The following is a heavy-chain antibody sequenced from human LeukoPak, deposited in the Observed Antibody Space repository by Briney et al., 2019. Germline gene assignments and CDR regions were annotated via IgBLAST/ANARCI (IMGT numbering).Heavy chain of an antibody. CDR1: GFTFSSYG. V-gene: IGHV3-30*02. J-gene: IGHJ4*02. Sequence: GGSLRLSXAASGFTFSSYGMHWVRQAPGKGLEWVAFIRYDGSNKYYADSVKGRFTISRDNSKNTLYLQMNSLRAEDTAVYYCAKDLVLADYVWGSYRSGPWYFDYWGQGTLVTVSS. CDR3: AKDLVLADYVWGSYRSGPWYFDY. CDR2: IRYDGSNK. D-gene: IGHD3-16*02.